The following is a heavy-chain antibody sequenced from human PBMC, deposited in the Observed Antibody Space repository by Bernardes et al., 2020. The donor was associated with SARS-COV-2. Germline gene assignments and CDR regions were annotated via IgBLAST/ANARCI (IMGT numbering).Heavy chain of an antibody. CDR2: ITWSGGTT. CDR1: GFSFSSYA. D-gene: IGHD1-26*01. J-gene: IGHJ4*02. CDR3: AKSVGATTLLDH. Sequence: GWSLRLSCAASGFSFSSYAMSWVRQAPGKGLEWVSTITWSGGTTFYADSVRGRFSISRDKSTNTVYLQMNSLRVEDTAVYYCAKSVGATTLLDHWGQGTLVTVSS. V-gene: IGHV3-23*01.